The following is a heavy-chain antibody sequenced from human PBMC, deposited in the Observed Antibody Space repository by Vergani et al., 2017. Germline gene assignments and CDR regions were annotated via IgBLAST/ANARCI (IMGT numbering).Heavy chain of an antibody. CDR2: IIPIFGTA. Sequence: QVQLVQSGAEVKKPGSSVKVSCKASGGTFSSYAISWVRQAPGQGLEWMGRIIPIFGTANYAQKFQGRVTITADESTSTAYMELSSLRSEDTAVYYCARGEMYDILTAYWGGMDVWGQGTTVIVSS. J-gene: IGHJ6*01. V-gene: IGHV1-69*18. CDR3: ARGEMYDILTAYWGGMDV. CDR1: GGTFSSYA. D-gene: IGHD3-9*01.